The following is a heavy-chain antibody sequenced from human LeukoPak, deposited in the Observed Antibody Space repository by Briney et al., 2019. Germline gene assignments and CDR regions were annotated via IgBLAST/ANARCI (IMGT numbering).Heavy chain of an antibody. CDR3: ARGSGATYSSSWYLDY. J-gene: IGHJ4*02. CDR1: GFTFSSYW. D-gene: IGHD6-13*01. CDR2: VKPDGSDK. Sequence: GGSLRLSCAASGFTFSSYWMDWVRQAPGKGLEWVANVKPDGSDKYYADSVKGRFTISRDNAKNSLYLQMNSLRAEDTAVYYCARGSGATYSSSWYLDYWGQGTLVTVSS. V-gene: IGHV3-7*02.